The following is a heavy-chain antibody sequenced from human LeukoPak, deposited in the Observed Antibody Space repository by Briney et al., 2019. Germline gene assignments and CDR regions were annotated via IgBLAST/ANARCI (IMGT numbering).Heavy chain of an antibody. CDR3: VRYRNRNYDC. CDR2: IYLGDSDT. V-gene: IGHV5-51*01. D-gene: IGHD1-14*01. CDR1: GDSFATYW. J-gene: IGHJ4*02. Sequence: GESLKISCKGSGDSFATYWIGWVRQMPGKGLEWMGIIYLGDSDTRYSPSFQGQVTISADKSINTAYLQWSSLKASDTAMYYCVRYRNRNYDCWGQGTLVTVSS.